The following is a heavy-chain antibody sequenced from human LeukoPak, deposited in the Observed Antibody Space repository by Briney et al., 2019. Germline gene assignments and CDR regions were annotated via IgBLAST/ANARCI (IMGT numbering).Heavy chain of an antibody. V-gene: IGHV4-30-4*01. J-gene: IGHJ5*02. D-gene: IGHD4-17*01. CDR1: GDSISGADYY. CDR3: ARGGGGSSTVTTYWFDP. CDR2: VYYSGST. Sequence: PSEALSLTCTVSGDSISGADYYWSWIRQPPGKGLEWIAYVYYSGSTYYNPSLKSRLTISVDTSKSQFSLKLNSVTAADTAVYYCARGGGGSSTVTTYWFDPWGQGALVTVSS.